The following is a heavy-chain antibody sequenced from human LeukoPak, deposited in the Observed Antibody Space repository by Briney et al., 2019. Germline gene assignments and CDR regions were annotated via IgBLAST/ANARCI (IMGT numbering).Heavy chain of an antibody. CDR2: ISAYNGNT. CDR1: GYTFTSYG. D-gene: IGHD2-8*02. CDR3: ASWWGSRDRVEAFDI. J-gene: IGHJ3*02. Sequence: ASVKASCKASGYTFTSYGISWVRQAPGQGIEWMGWISAYNGNTNYAQKLQGRVTMTTDTSTSTAYMELRSLRSDDTAVYYCASWWGSRDRVEAFDIWGQGTMVTVSS. V-gene: IGHV1-18*01.